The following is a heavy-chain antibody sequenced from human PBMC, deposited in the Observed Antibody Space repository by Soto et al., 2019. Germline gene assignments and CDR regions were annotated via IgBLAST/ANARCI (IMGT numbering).Heavy chain of an antibody. CDR2: IIPMYGPA. J-gene: IGHJ5*02. D-gene: IGHD3-10*01. CDR1: GGTFSIYA. V-gene: IGHV1-69*01. Sequence: QVPLVQSGAEVKKPGSSVTVSCKASGGTFSIYAIHWVRQAPGQGLEWMGGIIPMYGPAKYAQRFQGRVTINADESTTTVYMELTSLTSQDTAVYYCARVTSMVRGVIDNWFDPWGHGTLVTVSS. CDR3: ARVTSMVRGVIDNWFDP.